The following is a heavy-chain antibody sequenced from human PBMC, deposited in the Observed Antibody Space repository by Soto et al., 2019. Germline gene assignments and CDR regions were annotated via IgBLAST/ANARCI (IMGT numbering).Heavy chain of an antibody. D-gene: IGHD2-2*01. V-gene: IGHV3-74*01. CDR1: GFTFSSYW. CDR2: INSDGSST. CDR3: ARGDRDVVVPAAQYYYYYGMDV. Sequence: GGSLRLSCAASGFTFSSYWMHWVRQAPGKGLVWVPRINSDGSSTSYADSVKGRFTISRDNAKNTLYLQMNSLRAEDTAVYYCARGDRDVVVPAAQYYYYYGMDVWGQGTTVTVSS. J-gene: IGHJ6*02.